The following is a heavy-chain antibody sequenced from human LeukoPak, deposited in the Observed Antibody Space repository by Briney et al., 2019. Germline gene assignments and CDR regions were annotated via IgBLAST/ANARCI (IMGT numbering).Heavy chain of an antibody. CDR1: SGSITGYY. D-gene: IGHD4/OR15-4a*01. Sequence: SETLSLTCTVSSGSITGYYWSWIRQPPGRGLEWIGYVHFSGTTSFNPSLKSRVTISVDTSKDQFSLRLSSMTAADTAVYYCAREQYLAYGVFGFWGQGTMVTVSS. J-gene: IGHJ3*01. CDR2: VHFSGTT. CDR3: AREQYLAYGVFGF. V-gene: IGHV4-59*01.